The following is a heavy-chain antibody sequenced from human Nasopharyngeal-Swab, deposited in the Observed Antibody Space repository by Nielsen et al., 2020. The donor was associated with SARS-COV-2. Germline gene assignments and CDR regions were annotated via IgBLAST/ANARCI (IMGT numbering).Heavy chain of an antibody. J-gene: IGHJ4*02. CDR1: GGSFSGYY. CDR3: ARALRGAAAKYSFDY. CDR2: INHSGST. V-gene: IGHV4-34*01. D-gene: IGHD6-25*01. Sequence: SETLSLTCAVYGGSFSGYYWSWIRQPPGKGLEWIGEINHSGSTNYNPSLKSRFTISVDTSKNQFSLKLSSVTAADTAVYYCARALRGAAAKYSFDYWGQGTLVTVSS.